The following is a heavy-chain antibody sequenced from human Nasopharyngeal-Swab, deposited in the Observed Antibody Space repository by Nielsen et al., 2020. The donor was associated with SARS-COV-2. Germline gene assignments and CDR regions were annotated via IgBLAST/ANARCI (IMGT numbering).Heavy chain of an antibody. Sequence: ASVKVSCKASGYTFTSYDINWVRQATGQGLEWMGWMNPNSGNTGYAQKFQGRVTMTRNTSISTAYMELSSLRSEDTAVYYCARAYPARQNSSGWSYNWFDPWGQGTLVTVSS. V-gene: IGHV1-8*01. CDR2: MNPNSGNT. J-gene: IGHJ5*02. CDR1: GYTFTSYD. CDR3: ARAYPARQNSSGWSYNWFDP. D-gene: IGHD6-19*01.